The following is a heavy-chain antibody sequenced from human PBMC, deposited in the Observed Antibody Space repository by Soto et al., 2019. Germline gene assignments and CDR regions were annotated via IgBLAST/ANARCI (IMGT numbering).Heavy chain of an antibody. Sequence: ASVKVSCKASGYTFTSYYMHWVRQAPGQGLEWMGIISPSGGSTSYAQKFQGRVTMTRDTSTSTVYMELSSLRSEDTAVYYCARDTVRGGHGYWGQGTLVTVSS. V-gene: IGHV1-46*01. D-gene: IGHD3-10*01. CDR2: ISPSGGST. J-gene: IGHJ4*02. CDR1: GYTFTSYY. CDR3: ARDTVRGGHGY.